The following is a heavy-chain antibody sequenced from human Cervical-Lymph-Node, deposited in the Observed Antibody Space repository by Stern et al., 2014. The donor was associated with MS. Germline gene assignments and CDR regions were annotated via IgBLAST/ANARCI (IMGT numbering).Heavy chain of an antibody. CDR1: GYTFTNYA. D-gene: IGHD6-13*01. CDR3: RAGADAFDV. V-gene: IGHV1-18*01. Sequence: VQLVESGAGVKKPGASVKVSCKASGYTFTNYAISWVRQAPGQGLEWMGWIGTNLGNTNCAQRFQGRVTLATDTSTSTVYMELRRLRSDDTAMYYCRAGADAFDVWGQGTMVTVSS. CDR2: IGTNLGNT. J-gene: IGHJ3*01.